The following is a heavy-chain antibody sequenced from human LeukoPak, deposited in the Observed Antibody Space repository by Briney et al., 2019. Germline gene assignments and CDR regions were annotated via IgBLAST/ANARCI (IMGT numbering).Heavy chain of an antibody. D-gene: IGHD3-22*01. Sequence: ASVKVSCKASGYTFTSYGISWVRQAPGRGLEWMGCISAYNGNTNYAQKLQGRVTMTTDTSTSTAYMELRSLRSDDTAVYYCARDPVYYDSRGVFDYWGQGTLVTVSS. J-gene: IGHJ4*02. CDR2: ISAYNGNT. CDR1: GYTFTSYG. CDR3: ARDPVYYDSRGVFDY. V-gene: IGHV1-18*01.